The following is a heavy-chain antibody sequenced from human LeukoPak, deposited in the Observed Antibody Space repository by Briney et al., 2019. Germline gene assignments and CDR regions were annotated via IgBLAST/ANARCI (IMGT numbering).Heavy chain of an antibody. CDR3: ASVWGSLREHDY. Sequence: GGSLRLSCAASGLPVSSDYMTWVRQAPGKGLEWVSVIYSGGSTSYADSVKGRFTISRGNSQNTVFLQMNSLRAEDTAVYYCASVWGSLREHDYWVQGTPVTVSS. D-gene: IGHD3-16*01. J-gene: IGHJ4*02. CDR2: IYSGGST. V-gene: IGHV3-66*01. CDR1: GLPVSSDY.